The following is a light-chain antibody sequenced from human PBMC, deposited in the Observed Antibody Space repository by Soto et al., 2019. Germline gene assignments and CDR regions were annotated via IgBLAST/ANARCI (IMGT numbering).Light chain of an antibody. V-gene: IGLV2-8*01. CDR1: SSDVGGYNY. J-gene: IGLJ2*01. CDR2: EVS. CDR3: SSYAGSTPV. Sequence: QSALTQPPSASGSPGQSVTISCTGTSSDVGGYNYVSWYQQHPGKAPKLMIYEVSKRPSGVPDRFSGSKSGNTASLTVSGLQAEDEADYYWSSYAGSTPVFGGGTKVTVL.